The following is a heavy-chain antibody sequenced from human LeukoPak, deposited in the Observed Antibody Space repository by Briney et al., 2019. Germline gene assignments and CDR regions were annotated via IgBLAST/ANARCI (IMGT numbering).Heavy chain of an antibody. D-gene: IGHD1-1*01. CDR1: GFTFTNYP. V-gene: IGHV3-23*01. Sequence: GGRLSLSWAASGFTFTNYPMGGAGQPPGKGLEWVSSISGTGGSTYYADSVKGRFTIFRDNSNNTLYLQMNSLRAEDTTVYYCAKVRTGHYFDYWGQGTLVTVSS. J-gene: IGHJ4*02. CDR3: AKVRTGHYFDY. CDR2: ISGTGGST.